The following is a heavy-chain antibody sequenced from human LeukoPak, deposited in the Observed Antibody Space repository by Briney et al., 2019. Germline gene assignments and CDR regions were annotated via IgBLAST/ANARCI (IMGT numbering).Heavy chain of an antibody. Sequence: ASVKVSCKASGYSFTSQYMHWVRQAPGQGLEWMGIINPSGGSTTYAQKFQGRVTMTRDTSTSTVYMELSSLRSEDTAVYYCARSPYDYGSVDYWGQGTLVTVSS. D-gene: IGHD4/OR15-4a*01. CDR2: INPSGGST. CDR3: ARSPYDYGSVDY. CDR1: GYSFTSQY. V-gene: IGHV1-46*01. J-gene: IGHJ4*02.